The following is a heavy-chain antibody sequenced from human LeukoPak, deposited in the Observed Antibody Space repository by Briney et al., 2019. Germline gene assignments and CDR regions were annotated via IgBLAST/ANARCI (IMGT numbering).Heavy chain of an antibody. J-gene: IGHJ3*02. D-gene: IGHD4/OR15-4a*01. CDR1: GYRFTNYW. CDR3: ARPASHDGAGFLSEGAFDI. V-gene: IGHV5-51*01. CDR2: IYPGDSDT. Sequence: PGESLQISFNGSGYRFTNYWIAWVRPVPGKGLEWMGIIYPGDSDTRYSPSFQGQITISADKSISTAYLHWSSLKASDTAMYYCARPASHDGAGFLSEGAFDIWGQGTMVTVSS.